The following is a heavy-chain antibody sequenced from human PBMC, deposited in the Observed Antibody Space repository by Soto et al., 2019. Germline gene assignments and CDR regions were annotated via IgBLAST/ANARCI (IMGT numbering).Heavy chain of an antibody. D-gene: IGHD2-15*01. CDR2: VTAGGDNT. J-gene: IGHJ3*02. CDR1: GFTFSSYA. Sequence: EVQLLESGGGLVQPGGSLRLSCAASGFTFSSYAMTWVRQTPGQGLRWVSTVTAGGDNTYHADSVKGRFTISRDTFKNPLYLQMNSLRVENTAIYHCARLYSRAYDIWGQGTMVTVSS. V-gene: IGHV3-23*01. CDR3: ARLYSRAYDI.